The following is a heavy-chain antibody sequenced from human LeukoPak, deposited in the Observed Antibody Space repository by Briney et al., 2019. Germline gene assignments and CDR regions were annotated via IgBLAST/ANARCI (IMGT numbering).Heavy chain of an antibody. V-gene: IGHV3-74*01. J-gene: IGHJ4*02. D-gene: IGHD3-3*01. CDR1: GFYFSSNW. Sequence: PGGSLRLSCAASGFYFSSNWMHWVRHAPGQGLVWVSRIKGDGISTNYADSVKGRFTISRDIAKNTLYLQMNSLRAEDTGVYYCAKDHYWSIDYRGRGTLVTVSS. CDR2: IKGDGIST. CDR3: AKDHYWSIDY.